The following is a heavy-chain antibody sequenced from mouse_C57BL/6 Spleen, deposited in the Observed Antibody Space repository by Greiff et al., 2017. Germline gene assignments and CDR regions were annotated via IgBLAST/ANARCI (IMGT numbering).Heavy chain of an antibody. CDR1: GYTFTGYW. J-gene: IGHJ2*01. D-gene: IGHD1-1*01. V-gene: IGHV1-72*01. Sequence: QVQLQQPGAELVKPGASVKLSCKASGYTFTGYWMHWVKQRPGSGLEWIGSIDPNNGGTKYNEKFKSKATLTVDKPSSTAYMQLSSLRSEDSAVYYCASEGYYGSSYYFDDWGQGTTLTVSS. CDR2: IDPNNGGT. CDR3: ASEGYYGSSYYFDD.